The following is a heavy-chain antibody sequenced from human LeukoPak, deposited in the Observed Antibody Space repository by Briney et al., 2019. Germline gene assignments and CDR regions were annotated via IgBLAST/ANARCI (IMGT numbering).Heavy chain of an antibody. CDR1: GGPFTGHG. CDR2: INPKSGDT. CDR3: ARLRLLTGISFDY. V-gene: IGHV1-2*02. D-gene: IGHD7-27*01. J-gene: IGHJ4*02. Sequence: ASVKVSCKVSGGPFTGHGISWVRQAPGQGLEWMGWINPKSGDTDYAQRFRGRVTMTRDTSISTAYMELSRVRSDDTAVYYCARLRLLTGISFDYWGQGTLVTVSS.